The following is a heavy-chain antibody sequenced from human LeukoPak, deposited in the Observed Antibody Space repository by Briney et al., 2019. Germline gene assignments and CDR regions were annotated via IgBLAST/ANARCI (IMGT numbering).Heavy chain of an antibody. CDR1: GGSISSYY. J-gene: IGHJ4*02. D-gene: IGHD6-6*01. CDR2: IYYSGST. Sequence: SETLSLTCTVSGGSISSYYWSWIRQPPGKGLEWIGYIYYSGSTNYNPSLKSRVTISVDTSKNQFSLKLSSVTAADTAVYYCEREGIAARIDYWGQGTLVTVSS. V-gene: IGHV4-59*01. CDR3: EREGIAARIDY.